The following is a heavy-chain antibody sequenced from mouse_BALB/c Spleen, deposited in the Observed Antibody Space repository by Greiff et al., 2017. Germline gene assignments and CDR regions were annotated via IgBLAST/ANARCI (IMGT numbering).Heavy chain of an antibody. D-gene: IGHD1-1*01. CDR3: ARNSLYYYGSSYGAMDY. CDR1: GFSLTSYG. V-gene: IGHV2-2*02. J-gene: IGHJ4*01. Sequence: VQVVESGPGLVQPSQSLSITCTVSGFSLTSYGVHWVRQSPGKGLEWLGVIWSGGSTDYNAAFISRLSISKDNSKSQVFFKMNSLQANDTAIYYCARNSLYYYGSSYGAMDYWGQGTSVTVSS. CDR2: IWSGGST.